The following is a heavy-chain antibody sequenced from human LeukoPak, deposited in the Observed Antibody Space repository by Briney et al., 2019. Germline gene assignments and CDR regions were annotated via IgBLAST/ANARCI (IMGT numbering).Heavy chain of an antibody. CDR1: GGSISSYY. CDR3: ARDQVASYGSGSGWFDP. Sequence: PSETLSLTCSVSGGSISSYYWSWIRQPAGKGLEWIGSIFTTGSTNYNPSLKSRVTISVDKSKNLCSLKLSSVTAADTAVYYCARDQVASYGSGSGWFDPWGQGTLVTVSS. J-gene: IGHJ5*02. V-gene: IGHV4-4*07. CDR2: IFTTGST. D-gene: IGHD3-10*01.